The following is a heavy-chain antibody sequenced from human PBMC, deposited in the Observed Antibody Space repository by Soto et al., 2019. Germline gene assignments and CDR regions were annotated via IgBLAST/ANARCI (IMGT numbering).Heavy chain of an antibody. CDR3: AREYCSGGSCYSFFDY. D-gene: IGHD2-15*01. CDR1: GFTVSSNY. V-gene: IGHV3-66*01. Sequence: GGSLRLSCAASGFTVSSNYMSWVRQAPGKGLEWVSVIYSGGSTYYADSVKGRFTISRDNSKNTLYLQMNSLRAEDTAVYYCAREYCSGGSCYSFFDYWGQGTLVTVSS. J-gene: IGHJ4*02. CDR2: IYSGGST.